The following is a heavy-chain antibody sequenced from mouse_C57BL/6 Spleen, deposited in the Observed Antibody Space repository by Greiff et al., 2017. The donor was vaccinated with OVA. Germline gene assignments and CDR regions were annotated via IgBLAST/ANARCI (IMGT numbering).Heavy chain of an antibody. CDR3: TSGGYYDY. V-gene: IGHV1-15*01. J-gene: IGHJ2*01. D-gene: IGHD2-3*01. CDR2: IDPETGGT. CDR1: GYTFTDYE. Sequence: VKLMESGAELVRPGASVTLSCKASGYTFTDYEMHWVKQTPVHGLEWIGAIDPETGGTAYNQKFKGKAILTADKSSSTAYMELRSLTSEDSAVYYCTSGGYYDYWGQGTTLTVSS.